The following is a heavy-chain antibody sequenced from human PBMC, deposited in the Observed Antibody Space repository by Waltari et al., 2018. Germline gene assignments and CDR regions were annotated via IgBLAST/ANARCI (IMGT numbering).Heavy chain of an antibody. Sequence: EVQLVESGGGLVQPGGSLRLSCAASGFTFSSYWMSWVRQAPGKGLEWVANIKQDGSEKYYVDSVKGRFTISRDNAKNSLYPQMNSLRAEDTAVYYCARTPDRDYYGSGSLDYWGQGTLVTVSS. CDR1: GFTFSSYW. J-gene: IGHJ4*02. CDR3: ARTPDRDYYGSGSLDY. D-gene: IGHD3-10*01. CDR2: IKQDGSEK. V-gene: IGHV3-7*01.